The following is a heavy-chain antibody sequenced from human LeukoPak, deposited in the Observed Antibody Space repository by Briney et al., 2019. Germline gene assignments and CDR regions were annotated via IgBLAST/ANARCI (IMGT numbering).Heavy chain of an antibody. D-gene: IGHD6-13*01. CDR3: ASGRQLGY. Sequence: PGGTLRLSCAVSGFTFSNYWMSWVRQAPGKGLEWVANIKEDGREKYYVDSVKGRFTISRDNARNSLYLQMNSLRAEDTAVYYCASGRQLGYWGQGTLVTVSS. CDR2: IKEDGREK. CDR1: GFTFSNYW. V-gene: IGHV3-7*01. J-gene: IGHJ4*02.